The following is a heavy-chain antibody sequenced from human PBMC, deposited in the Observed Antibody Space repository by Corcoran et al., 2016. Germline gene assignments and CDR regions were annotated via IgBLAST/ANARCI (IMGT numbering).Heavy chain of an antibody. CDR1: GGTFSSYA. CDR2: IIPIFGAA. Sequence: QVQLVQSGAEVKKPGTSVKVSCKASGGTFSSYAISWVRQAPGQGLEWMGGIIPIFGAANYAQKFQGRVTITADKSTTTAYVELSRLRSEDTAVYYCARVPRRGSEPFDDWGQGTLVTVSS. J-gene: IGHJ4*02. CDR3: ARVPRRGSEPFDD. D-gene: IGHD3-16*01. V-gene: IGHV1-69*06.